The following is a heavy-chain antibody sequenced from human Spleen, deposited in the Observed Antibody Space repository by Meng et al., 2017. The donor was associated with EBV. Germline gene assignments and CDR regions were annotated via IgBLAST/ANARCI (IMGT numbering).Heavy chain of an antibody. J-gene: IGHJ4*02. D-gene: IGHD4-11*01. CDR1: GFTFSSYG. V-gene: IGHV3-33*01. CDR2: IWYDGSYK. Sequence: QVQLVESGGGVVQPGRSLRLSCAASGFTFSSYGMHWVRQAPGKGLEWVALIWYDGSYKYYADSVKGRFTISRDISKNTMSLQMNSLRAEDTAAYYCARKSSNYGTLIDYWGQGTLVTVSS. CDR3: ARKSSNYGTLIDY.